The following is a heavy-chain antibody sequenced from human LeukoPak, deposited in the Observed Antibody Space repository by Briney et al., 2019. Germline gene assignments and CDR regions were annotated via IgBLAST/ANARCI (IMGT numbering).Heavy chain of an antibody. V-gene: IGHV1-18*04. J-gene: IGHJ4*02. CDR3: RIYSGYDSSIDY. CDR1: GYTSTGYG. Sequence: ASVKVSCKASGYTSTGYGFSWVRQAPGQGLEWMGWISAYNGNTNYAQKLQGRVTMTTDTSTSTAYIELRSLRSDDTAVYYCRIYSGYDSSIDYWGQGTLVTVSS. D-gene: IGHD5-12*01. CDR2: ISAYNGNT.